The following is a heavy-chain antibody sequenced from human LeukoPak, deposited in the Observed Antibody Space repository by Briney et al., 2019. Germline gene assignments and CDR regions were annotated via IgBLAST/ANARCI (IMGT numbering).Heavy chain of an antibody. J-gene: IGHJ4*02. D-gene: IGHD3-22*01. V-gene: IGHV4-30-4*08. CDR3: ARDPGRGYYDSSSYYVQ. CDR2: IYYSGST. CDR1: GGSISSGDYY. Sequence: SETLSLTCTVSGGSISSGDYYWTWIRQPPGKGLEWIGYIYYSGSTYYNPSLKSRVTISVDTSKNQFSLKLSSVTAADTALYYCARDPGRGYYDSSSYYVQWGQGTLVTVSS.